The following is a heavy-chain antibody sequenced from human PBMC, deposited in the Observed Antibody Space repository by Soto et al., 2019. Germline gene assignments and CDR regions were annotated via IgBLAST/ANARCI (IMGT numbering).Heavy chain of an antibody. CDR2: INHSGST. D-gene: IGHD3-10*01. CDR3: ARVLRGVISTDLYGMDV. J-gene: IGHJ6*02. V-gene: IGHV4-34*01. Sequence: SETLSLTCAVYGGSFSGYYWSWIRQPPGKGLEWIGEINHSGSTNYNPSLKSRVTISVDTSKNQFSLKLSSVTAADTAVYYCARVLRGVISTDLYGMDVWGQGTTVTVSS. CDR1: GGSFSGYY.